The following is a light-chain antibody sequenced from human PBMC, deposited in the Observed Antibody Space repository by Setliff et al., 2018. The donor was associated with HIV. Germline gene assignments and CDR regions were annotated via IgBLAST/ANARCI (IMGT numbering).Light chain of an antibody. CDR2: DVS. Sequence: QSALTQPRSVSGSPRQSVTISCTGSSRDVGGYDYVTWYQQHPGKAPKVMIYDVSNRPSGVSIRFSGSKSGNTASLTISGLQAEDEADYYCNSFTGSSTYVFGTGTKVTVL. CDR3: NSFTGSSTYV. V-gene: IGLV2-14*03. J-gene: IGLJ1*01. CDR1: SRDVGGYDY.